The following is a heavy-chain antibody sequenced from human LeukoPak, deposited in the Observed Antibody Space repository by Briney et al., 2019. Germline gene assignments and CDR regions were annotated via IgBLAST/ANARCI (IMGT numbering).Heavy chain of an antibody. D-gene: IGHD6-19*01. J-gene: IGHJ4*02. CDR3: AKGLHIAVADPFDY. V-gene: IGHV3-9*03. CDR2: ISWNSGSI. Sequence: GGSLRLSCAASGFTFDDYAMHWVRQAPGKGLEWVSGISWNSGSIGYADSVKGRFTISRDNAKNSLYLQMNSLRAEDMALYYCAKGLHIAVADPFDYWGQGTLVTVS. CDR1: GFTFDDYA.